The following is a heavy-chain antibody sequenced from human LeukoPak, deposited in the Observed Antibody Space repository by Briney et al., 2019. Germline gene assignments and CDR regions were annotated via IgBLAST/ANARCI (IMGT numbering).Heavy chain of an antibody. CDR1: GFTFSSYS. J-gene: IGHJ4*02. V-gene: IGHV3-48*01. CDR3: AKSGYNRFDY. D-gene: IGHD5-24*01. Sequence: PGGSLRLSCAASGFTFSSYSMNWVRQAPGKGLEWVSHISSSSSTIYYADSVKGRFTISRDNAKNSLYLQMNSLIAEDTAVYYCAKSGYNRFDYWGQGTRVTVSS. CDR2: ISSSSSTI.